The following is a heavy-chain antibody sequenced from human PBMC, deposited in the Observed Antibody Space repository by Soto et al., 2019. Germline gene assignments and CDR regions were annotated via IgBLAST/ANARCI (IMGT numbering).Heavy chain of an antibody. CDR2: MSGDGKTI. D-gene: IGHD1-1*01. Sequence: GGALILSCAASVFTFSNYFMHWIRQVPGEGLVWVSRMSGDGKTISYADSVKGRFTISRDNAKNTLYLQMNSLRVEDTAVYYCARTYVPGIAGFDPWGQGTLVTVSS. J-gene: IGHJ5*02. V-gene: IGHV3-74*01. CDR1: VFTFSNYF. CDR3: ARTYVPGIAGFDP.